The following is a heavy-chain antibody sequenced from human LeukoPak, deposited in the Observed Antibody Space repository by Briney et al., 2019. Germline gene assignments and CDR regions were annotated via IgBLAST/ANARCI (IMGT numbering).Heavy chain of an antibody. D-gene: IGHD2/OR15-2a*01. CDR2: ISRNGGST. J-gene: IGHJ4*02. Sequence: GGSLRLSCAVSGFTFSSFAIHCVRQAPGKGLEYVAAISRNGGSTYYADSVKGRFTISRDNSKNTLYLQMSSLRTEDTAVYLCVKDLRSDFMGVLSRYLSYWGQGTLITVSS. CDR1: GFTFSSFA. V-gene: IGHV3-64D*09. CDR3: VKDLRSDFMGVLSRYLSY.